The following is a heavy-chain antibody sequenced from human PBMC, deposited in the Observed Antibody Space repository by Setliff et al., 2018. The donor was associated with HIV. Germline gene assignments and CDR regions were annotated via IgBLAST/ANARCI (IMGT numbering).Heavy chain of an antibody. Sequence: SETRSLTCTVSGGSISSYYWSWIRQPPGKGLEWIGYIYYSGSTNYNPSLKSRVTISVDTSKNQFSLKLSSVTAADTAVYYCARGRKRDGYNFYYYYMDVWDKGTTVTVSS. CDR3: ARGRKRDGYNFYYYYMDV. CDR2: IYYSGST. V-gene: IGHV4-59*12. D-gene: IGHD5-12*01. CDR1: GGSISSYY. J-gene: IGHJ6*03.